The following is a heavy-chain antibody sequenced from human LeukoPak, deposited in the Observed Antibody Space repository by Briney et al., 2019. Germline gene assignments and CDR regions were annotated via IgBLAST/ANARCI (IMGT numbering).Heavy chain of an antibody. D-gene: IGHD3-22*01. CDR2: ISGSGGST. Sequence: GGSLRLSCAASGFTFSSYAMSWVRQAPGKGLEWVSAISGSGGSTYYADSVKGRFTISRDNSKNTLYLQVNSLRAEDTAVYYCAKYEPVFTMISGVDYWGQGTLVTVSS. V-gene: IGHV3-23*01. CDR1: GFTFSSYA. CDR3: AKYEPVFTMISGVDY. J-gene: IGHJ4*02.